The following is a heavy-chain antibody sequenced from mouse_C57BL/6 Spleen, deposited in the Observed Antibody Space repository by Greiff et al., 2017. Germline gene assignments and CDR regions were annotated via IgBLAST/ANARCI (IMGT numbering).Heavy chain of an antibody. V-gene: IGHV1-54*01. CDR3: ARSDYYGSKSFDY. Sequence: QVQLQQSGAELVRPGTSVKVSCKASGYAFTNYLIEWVKQRPGQGLEWIGVINPGSGGTNYNEKFKGKATLTADKSSSTAYMQLSSLTSEDSAVYFWARSDYYGSKSFDYWGQGTTLTVSS. D-gene: IGHD1-1*01. CDR2: INPGSGGT. J-gene: IGHJ2*01. CDR1: GYAFTNYL.